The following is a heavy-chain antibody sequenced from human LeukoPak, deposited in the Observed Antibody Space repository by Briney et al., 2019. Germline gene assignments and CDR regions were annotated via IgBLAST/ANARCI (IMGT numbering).Heavy chain of an antibody. CDR2: INHSGST. V-gene: IGHV4-34*01. CDR3: ARARWDCGGGSCYSEIDY. D-gene: IGHD2-15*01. J-gene: IGHJ4*02. Sequence: SETLSLTCAVYGGSFSGYYWSWIRQPPGKGLEWIGEINHSGSTNYNPSLKSRVTISVDTSKNQFSLKLSSVTAADTAVYYCARARWDCGGGSCYSEIDYWGQGTLVTVSS. CDR1: GGSFSGYY.